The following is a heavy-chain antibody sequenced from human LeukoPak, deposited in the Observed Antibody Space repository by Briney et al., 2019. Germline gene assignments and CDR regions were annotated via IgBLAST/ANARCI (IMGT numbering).Heavy chain of an antibody. J-gene: IGHJ4*02. CDR1: GFTFTTYW. D-gene: IGHD2-2*01. CDR3: ARGRLGYCSSTSCYGGIDY. Sequence: GESLRLSCTASGFTFTTYWMSWVRQAPGKGLEWVANIKQDGSEKYYVDSVKGRFTISRDNAKNSLYLQMNSLRAEDTAVYYCARGRLGYCSSTSCYGGIDYWGQGTLVTVSS. CDR2: IKQDGSEK. V-gene: IGHV3-7*04.